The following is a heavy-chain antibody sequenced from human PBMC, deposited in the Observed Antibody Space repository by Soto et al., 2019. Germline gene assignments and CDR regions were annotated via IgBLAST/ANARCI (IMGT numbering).Heavy chain of an antibody. J-gene: IGHJ4*02. V-gene: IGHV4-59*08. CDR2: IYYSGST. D-gene: IGHD2-2*01. CDR1: GGSISSYY. Sequence: SETLSLTCTVSGGSISSYYWSWIRQPPGKGLEWIGYIYYSGSTNYNPSLKSRVTISVDTSKNQFSLKLSSVTAADTAVYYCARLYCSSTSCWSPIDYWGQGTLVTVSS. CDR3: ARLYCSSTSCWSPIDY.